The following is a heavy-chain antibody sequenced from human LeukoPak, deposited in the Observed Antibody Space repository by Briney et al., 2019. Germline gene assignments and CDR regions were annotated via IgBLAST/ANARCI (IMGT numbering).Heavy chain of an antibody. CDR2: ISTGSNYI. V-gene: IGHV3-21*01. J-gene: IGHJ4*02. D-gene: IGHD4/OR15-4a*01. Sequence: GGSLRLSCAASGFTFSGYSMNWVRQAPGKGLEWVSSISTGSNYIYYADSVKGRFTISRDNAKNSLYLQMNSLRDDDTAVYFCAREVRGTYLDYWGQGTLVTVSS. CDR1: GFTFSGYS. CDR3: AREVRGTYLDY.